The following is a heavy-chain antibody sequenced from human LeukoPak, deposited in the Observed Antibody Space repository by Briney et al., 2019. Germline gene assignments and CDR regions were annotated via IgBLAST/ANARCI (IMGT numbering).Heavy chain of an antibody. CDR3: ARDRITMIVVAPPAFDI. D-gene: IGHD3-22*01. CDR1: GYTFTSYG. Sequence: GASVKASCKASGYTFTSYGISWVRQAPGQGLEWRGWISAYNGNTNYAQKLQGRVTMTTDTSTSTAYMELRSLRSDDTAVYYCARDRITMIVVAPPAFDIWGQGTMVTVSS. CDR2: ISAYNGNT. J-gene: IGHJ3*02. V-gene: IGHV1-18*01.